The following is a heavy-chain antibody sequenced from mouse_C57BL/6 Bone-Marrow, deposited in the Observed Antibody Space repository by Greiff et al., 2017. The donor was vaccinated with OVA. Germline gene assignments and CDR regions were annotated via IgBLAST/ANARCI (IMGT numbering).Heavy chain of an antibody. J-gene: IGHJ1*03. CDR1: GYAFSSSW. D-gene: IGHD2-3*01. Sequence: QVQLQQSGPELVKPGASVKISCKASGYAFSSSWMNWVKQRPGKGLEWIGRIYPGDGDTNYNGKFKGKATLTADKSSSTAYMQLSSLTSEDSAVYFGAGGRWLLRDWYFDVWGTGTTVTVSS. CDR3: AGGRWLLRDWYFDV. CDR2: IYPGDGDT. V-gene: IGHV1-82*01.